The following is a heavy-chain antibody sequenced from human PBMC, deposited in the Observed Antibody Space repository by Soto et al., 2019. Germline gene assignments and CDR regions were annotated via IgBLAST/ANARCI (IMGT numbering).Heavy chain of an antibody. V-gene: IGHV4-30-2*05. CDR2: IYHSGST. D-gene: IGHD6-19*01. J-gene: IGHJ5*02. Sequence: PSETLSLTCAVSGGSISSGGYSWSWIRQPPGKGLEWIGYIYHSGSTYYNPSLKSRVTITRDTSASTAYMELSSLRSEDTAVYYCARDRIVVAGNWFDPWGQGTLVTVSS. CDR3: ARDRIVVAGNWFDP. CDR1: GGSISSGGYS.